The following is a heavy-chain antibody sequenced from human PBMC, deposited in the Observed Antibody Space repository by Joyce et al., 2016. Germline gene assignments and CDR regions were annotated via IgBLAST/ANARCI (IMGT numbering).Heavy chain of an antibody. CDR3: ARGGIVYDYSMDL. CDR1: GFTFSTSS. V-gene: IGHV3-21*02. CDR2: ISSDITYI. Sequence: EVQLVESGGGLVKPGGSLRISCAASGFTFSTSSMSGFRRAPGKGLEWVSAISSDITYIFYADSVKGRFTVSRDNAKNSLYLQMNSLRAEDTAVFFCARGGIVYDYSMDLWGQGTTVTVSS. J-gene: IGHJ6*02. D-gene: IGHD3-22*01.